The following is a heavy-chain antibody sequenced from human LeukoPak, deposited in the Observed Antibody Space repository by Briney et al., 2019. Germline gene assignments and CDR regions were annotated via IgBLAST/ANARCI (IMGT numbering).Heavy chain of an antibody. D-gene: IGHD6-19*01. V-gene: IGHV1-69*05. CDR1: GGTFSSYA. Sequence: ASVKVSCKASGGTFSSYAISWVRQAPGQGLEWMGGIIPIFGTANYAQKIQGRVTITTDESTSTAYMELSSLRSEDTAVYYCARGTFGVAGTSPYYYYMDVWGKGTTVTVSS. J-gene: IGHJ6*03. CDR2: IIPIFGTA. CDR3: ARGTFGVAGTSPYYYYMDV.